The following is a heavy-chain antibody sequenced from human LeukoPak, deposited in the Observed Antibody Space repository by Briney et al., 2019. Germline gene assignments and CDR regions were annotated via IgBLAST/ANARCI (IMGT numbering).Heavy chain of an antibody. CDR3: AKGREVSSYGPESMDV. Sequence: GGSLRLSCAASGFTFSDYYMSWIRQAPGKGLEWVAIISYDGSKKYYADSVKGRFTISRDNSKNTLYLQMNSLRAEDTAVYYCAKGREVSSYGPESMDVWGQGTTVTVSS. CDR2: ISYDGSKK. J-gene: IGHJ6*02. V-gene: IGHV3-30*18. D-gene: IGHD5-18*01. CDR1: GFTFSDYY.